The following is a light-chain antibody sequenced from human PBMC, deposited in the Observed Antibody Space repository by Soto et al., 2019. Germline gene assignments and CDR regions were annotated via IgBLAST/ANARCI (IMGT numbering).Light chain of an antibody. CDR2: AAS. CDR3: QQSYSSSPIT. J-gene: IGKJ5*01. V-gene: IGKV1-39*01. CDR1: ETISTF. Sequence: DIQFTHSPSSLSASVGDRVTMTCRASETISTFLNWYQHKPGKAPKLLISAASRLQSGVPPRFSGSGSGTDFTLTIKSLRPEDFASYYCQQSYSSSPITCGPGKRRAIK.